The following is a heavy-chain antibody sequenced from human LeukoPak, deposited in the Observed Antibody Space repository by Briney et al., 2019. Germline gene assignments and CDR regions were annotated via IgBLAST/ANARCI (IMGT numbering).Heavy chain of an antibody. J-gene: IGHJ4*02. V-gene: IGHV1-2*02. D-gene: IGHD5-18*01. CDR3: ARGLRGYSCLFGC. Sequence: ASVKVSCKASGGTFSSYAISWVRQAPGQGLEWMGWINPNSGGTNYAQKFQGRVTMTRDTSISTAYMELSRLRSDDTAVYYCARGLRGYSCLFGCWGQGTLVTVSS. CDR1: GGTFSSYA. CDR2: INPNSGGT.